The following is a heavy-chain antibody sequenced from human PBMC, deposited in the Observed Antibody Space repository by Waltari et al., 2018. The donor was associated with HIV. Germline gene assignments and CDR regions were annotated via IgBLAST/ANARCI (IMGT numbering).Heavy chain of an antibody. J-gene: IGHJ2*01. CDR2: ISWNSGSI. V-gene: IGHV3-9*01. CDR3: AKGQTLYWYFDL. CDR1: GFNFADFA. Sequence: EVQLVESGGGLVQPGRSLRLSCAATGFNFADFAMHWVRQAPGKGLEWVSGISWNSGSIGYADSVKGRFTISRDNAKNSLYLQMNSLRAEDTALYYCAKGQTLYWYFDLWGRGTLVTVSS.